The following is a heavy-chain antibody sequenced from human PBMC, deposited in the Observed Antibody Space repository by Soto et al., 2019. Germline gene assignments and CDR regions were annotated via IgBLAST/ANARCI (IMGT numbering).Heavy chain of an antibody. CDR3: ARDQIKRGSAGYYYYMDV. Sequence: PSETLSLTCRVSGGSLSGYDGSWIRQPPGKGLEWIGYISYSGVTNYNPSLKSRVTISVDTSKNQFSLKLSSVTAVDTALYYCARDQIKRGSAGYYYYMDVWGNGTTVTVSS. V-gene: IGHV4-59*01. CDR1: GGSLSGYD. J-gene: IGHJ6*03. D-gene: IGHD5-12*01. CDR2: ISYSGVT.